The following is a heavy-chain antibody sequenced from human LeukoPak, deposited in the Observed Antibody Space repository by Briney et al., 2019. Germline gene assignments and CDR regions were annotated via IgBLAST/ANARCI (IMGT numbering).Heavy chain of an antibody. CDR1: GFTFSSYS. D-gene: IGHD1-26*01. J-gene: IGHJ4*02. CDR3: ASVPVWWTQSRRTFFDY. V-gene: IGHV3-21*01. CDR2: ISSSSSYI. Sequence: GGSLRLSCAASGFTFSSYSMNWVRQAPGKGLEWVSSISSSSSYIYYADSVKGRCTISRDNDKYSLYLQMNSLRAEHTAVYFCASVPVWWTQSRRTFFDYWGQGTLVTVSS.